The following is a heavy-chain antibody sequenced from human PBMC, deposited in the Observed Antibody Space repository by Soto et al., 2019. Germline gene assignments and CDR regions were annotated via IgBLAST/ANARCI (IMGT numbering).Heavy chain of an antibody. CDR2: ISFDGDK. J-gene: IGHJ4*02. CDR1: GFEFSDSA. Sequence: PGGSLGLSCTASGFEFSDSARQWVRQTPGKGLEWVALISFDGDKYYVDSVKGRFTISRDNPTNTVYLQMNRLRPEDTGVYYCARDYARGWCQFWGQGTLVTAPQ. CDR3: ARDYARGWCQF. V-gene: IGHV3-30*03. D-gene: IGHD2-8*02.